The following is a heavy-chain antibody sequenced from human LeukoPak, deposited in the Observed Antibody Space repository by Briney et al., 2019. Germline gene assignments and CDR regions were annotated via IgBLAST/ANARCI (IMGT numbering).Heavy chain of an antibody. V-gene: IGHV3-21*04. CDR2: ISSSSSYI. J-gene: IGHJ4*02. CDR3: ARIRYQYGI. Sequence: GGSLRLSCAASGFTFSSYSMNWVRQAPGKGLEWVSSISSSSSYIYYADSVKGRFTISRDNSKNTVYLQMNSLRVEDTAVYYCARIRYQYGIWGLGTLVTVSS. CDR1: GFTFSSYS. D-gene: IGHD3-16*02.